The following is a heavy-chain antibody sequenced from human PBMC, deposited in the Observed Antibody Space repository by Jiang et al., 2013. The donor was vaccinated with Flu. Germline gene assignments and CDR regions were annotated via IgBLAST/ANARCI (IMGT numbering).Heavy chain of an antibody. D-gene: IGHD1-26*01. V-gene: IGHV3-43*01. CDR1: GFTFDNYI. CDR3: AKDMGSSGYFDY. J-gene: IGHJ4*02. CDR2: ISWDGGNI. Sequence: VQLLESGGAVVQPGGSLRLSCAASGFTFDNYIMHWVRQAPGKGLEWVSLISWDGGNIQYADSVKGRFTISRDNSKNSLYLQMNSLRTEDTALYYCAKDMGSSGYFDYWGQGTLVTVSS.